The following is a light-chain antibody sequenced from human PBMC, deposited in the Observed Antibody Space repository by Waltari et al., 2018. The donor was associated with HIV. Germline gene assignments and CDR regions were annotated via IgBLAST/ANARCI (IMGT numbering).Light chain of an antibody. Sequence: QSALTQPRSVSGSPGQSVTIPCTGTSLPVGGYHYVSWFQQHPGKAPQLIIYDVTQRPSGAPDRFSASKSGNTASLTISGLQAGDEADYFCCSYAGSYTWVFGTGTELTVL. CDR3: CSYAGSYTWV. J-gene: IGLJ3*02. V-gene: IGLV2-11*01. CDR2: DVT. CDR1: SLPVGGYHY.